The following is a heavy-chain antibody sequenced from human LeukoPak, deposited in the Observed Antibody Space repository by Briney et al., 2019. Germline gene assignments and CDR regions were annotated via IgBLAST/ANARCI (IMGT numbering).Heavy chain of an antibody. CDR1: GGSISSGGYY. CDR2: IYYSGST. D-gene: IGHD3-22*01. CDR3: ASLYYFDSSGYYYGKADI. Sequence: SQTLSLTCTVSGGSISSGGYYWSWIRQLPGKGLECVGFIYYSGSTFYNPSLKSRVTISIDTSKNQFSLKLSSVTAADTAVYYCASLYYFDSSGYYYGKADIWGHGTMVTVSS. J-gene: IGHJ3*02. V-gene: IGHV4-31*03.